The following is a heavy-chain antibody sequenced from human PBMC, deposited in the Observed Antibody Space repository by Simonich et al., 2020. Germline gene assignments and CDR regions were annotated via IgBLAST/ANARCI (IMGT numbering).Heavy chain of an antibody. CDR2: MNPNRGNT. CDR1: GYTFTSYD. D-gene: IGHD6-13*01. Sequence: QVQLVQSGAEVKKPGASVKVSCKASGYTFTSYDINWVRQATGQGLEWRGCMNPNRGNTGYAQKFQGRVTITRNTSISTAYMELSSLRSEDTAVYYCARGIGSSWYFDYWGQGTLVTVSS. J-gene: IGHJ4*02. V-gene: IGHV1-8*03. CDR3: ARGIGSSWYFDY.